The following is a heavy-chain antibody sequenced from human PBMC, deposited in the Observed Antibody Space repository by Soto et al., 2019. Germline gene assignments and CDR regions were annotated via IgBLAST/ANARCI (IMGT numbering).Heavy chain of an antibody. D-gene: IGHD3-22*01. CDR3: ARWAYYYDSSGYS. Sequence: XSVKVSCKAPGDTFTKYDINWVRQASGQGLEWMGWMNPYTGNADYAQKFQGRVTMTRNTSISTAYMELSGLTSEDTAVYYCARWAYYYDSSGYSWGQGTPVTVSS. CDR2: MNPYTGNA. V-gene: IGHV1-8*01. CDR1: GDTFTKYD. J-gene: IGHJ5*02.